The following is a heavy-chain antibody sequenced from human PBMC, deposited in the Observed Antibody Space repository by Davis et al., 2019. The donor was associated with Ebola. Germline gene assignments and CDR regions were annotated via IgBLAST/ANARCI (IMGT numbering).Heavy chain of an antibody. CDR1: GFTFTSYS. Sequence: GESLKISCAASGFTFTSYSMTWVRQAPGKGLEWVSGISGSDSTYYADSVKGRFTFSRDNSKNTLYLQMNSLRAADTAVYYCAKGSLYGSRSITAGVDVWGQGTTVTVSS. D-gene: IGHD4-17*01. V-gene: IGHV3-23*01. J-gene: IGHJ6*02. CDR2: ISGSDST. CDR3: AKGSLYGSRSITAGVDV.